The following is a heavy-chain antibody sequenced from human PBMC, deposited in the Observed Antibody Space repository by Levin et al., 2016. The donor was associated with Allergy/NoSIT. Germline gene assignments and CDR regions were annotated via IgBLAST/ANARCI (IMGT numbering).Heavy chain of an antibody. J-gene: IGHJ1*01. V-gene: IGHV3-64D*06. CDR3: VKDPFQH. CDR2: ISSNGGST. Sequence: WIRQPPGKGLEYVSAISSNGGSTYYADSVKGRFTISRDNSKNTLYLQMSSLRAEDTAVYYCVKDPFQHWGQGTLVTVSS.